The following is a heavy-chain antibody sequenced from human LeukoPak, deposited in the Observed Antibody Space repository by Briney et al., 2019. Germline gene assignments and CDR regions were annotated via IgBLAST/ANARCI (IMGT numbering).Heavy chain of an antibody. CDR3: ARQDPDYVSGSRDAFDI. V-gene: IGHV4-34*01. Sequence: PSETLSLTCAVYGGSFSGFYWTWIRQPPGKGLEWIGEINHSGNSNYNPSLKSRVTISVDTSKKQFSLNMNFLTTADTAVYYCARQDPDYVSGSRDAFDIWGQGTMVTVSS. J-gene: IGHJ3*02. CDR1: GGSFSGFY. CDR2: INHSGNS. D-gene: IGHD3-16*01.